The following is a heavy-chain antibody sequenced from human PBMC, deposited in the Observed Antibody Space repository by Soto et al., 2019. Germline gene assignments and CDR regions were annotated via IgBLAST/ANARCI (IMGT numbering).Heavy chain of an antibody. CDR1: GDSVSSNSAA. J-gene: IGHJ4*02. Sequence: QVQLQQSGPGLVEPSQTLSLTCAISGDSVSSNSAAWNWIRQSPSRGLEWLGRTYYGSKWYNDYAISVKSRITINPDTSKNQFSLQLNSVTPEDTAVYYCARVSPQWLVPEANFDYWGQGSLVTVSS. CDR3: ARVSPQWLVPEANFDY. V-gene: IGHV6-1*01. D-gene: IGHD6-19*01. CDR2: TYYGSKWYN.